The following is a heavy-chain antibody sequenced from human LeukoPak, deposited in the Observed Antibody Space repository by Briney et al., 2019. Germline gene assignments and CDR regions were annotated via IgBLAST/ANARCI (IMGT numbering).Heavy chain of an antibody. CDR3: TRGRSSTPGDP. CDR1: GGSISISGYY. V-gene: IGHV4-39*01. J-gene: IGHJ5*02. Sequence: SETLSLTCTVSGGSISISGYYWAWVRQPPGKGLEWIASISYSGATYYNPSLKSRATISVDTSRNQFSLQLRFVSAADTALYYCTRGRSSTPGDPWGQGILVTVSS. CDR2: ISYSGAT.